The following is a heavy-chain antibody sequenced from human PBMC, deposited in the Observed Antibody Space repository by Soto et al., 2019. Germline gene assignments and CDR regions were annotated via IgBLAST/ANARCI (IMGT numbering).Heavy chain of an antibody. V-gene: IGHV1-18*01. J-gene: IGHJ5*02. CDR1: GYTFSSHG. Sequence: QVQLVQSGAEVKKPGTSVKVSCTASGYTFSSHGISWVRQAPGQGLQWIGWVSGDNANTNYAQSLQGRVTMTTETSTNTGRMELRSLRSDDTAVYYWARDLGYCRSGTCQREGFDPWGQGTLVIVSS. CDR2: VSGDNANT. D-gene: IGHD2-15*01. CDR3: ARDLGYCRSGTCQREGFDP.